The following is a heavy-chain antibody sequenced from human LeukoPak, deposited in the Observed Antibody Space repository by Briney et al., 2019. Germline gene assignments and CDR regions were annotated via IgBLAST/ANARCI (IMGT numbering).Heavy chain of an antibody. CDR1: GGSISSSNW. D-gene: IGHD1-26*01. V-gene: IGHV4-4*02. Sequence: TSETLSLTCAISGGSISSSNWWTWVRQPPGKGLEWVGEIYLRGSTYYNPSLKSRVTISVDTSKNQFSLKLSSVTAADTAVYYCARTGVGATEGGLDYWGQGTLVTVSS. CDR2: IYLRGST. J-gene: IGHJ4*02. CDR3: ARTGVGATEGGLDY.